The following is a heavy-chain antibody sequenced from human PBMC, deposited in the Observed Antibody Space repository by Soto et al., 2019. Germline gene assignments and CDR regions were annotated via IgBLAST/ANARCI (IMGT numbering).Heavy chain of an antibody. J-gene: IGHJ4*02. Sequence: VKPTQTLTLTCTFSGFSLSTSGVGVGWIRQPPGKALEWLAVIYWDDYKHYSPSLKSRLTITTDTSKNQVVLTTTNMDPVDTATYYCAHKGYGDYPLDYWGQGTLLTVSS. CDR3: AHKGYGDYPLDY. CDR2: IYWDDYK. D-gene: IGHD4-17*01. V-gene: IGHV2-5*02. CDR1: GFSLSTSGVG.